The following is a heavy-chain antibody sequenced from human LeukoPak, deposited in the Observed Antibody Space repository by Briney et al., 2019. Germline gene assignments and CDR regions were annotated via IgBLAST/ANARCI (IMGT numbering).Heavy chain of an antibody. CDR1: GFTFSSYS. CDR3: ARDGRDYGSGSPSDAFDI. Sequence: GSLRLSCAASGFTFSSYSMNWVRQAPGKGLEWVSSISSSSSYIYYADSVKGRFTISRDNAKNSLYLQMNSLRAEDTAVYYCARDGRDYGSGSPSDAFDIWGQGTMVTVSS. J-gene: IGHJ3*02. V-gene: IGHV3-21*01. CDR2: ISSSSSYI. D-gene: IGHD3-10*01.